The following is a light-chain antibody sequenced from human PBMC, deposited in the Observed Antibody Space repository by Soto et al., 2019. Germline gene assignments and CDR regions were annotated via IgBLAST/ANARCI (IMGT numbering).Light chain of an antibody. CDR3: QQRNVWPPIP. Sequence: ERVMTQSTATLSVSPGERATLSCRASQSIHTSLAWYQQKSGKPPRLVIYDSTLRANGVPDRFGGSRSGTEFTLTINSLEPEDFAVYYCQQRNVWPPIPSCHVTRLAIK. J-gene: IGKJ5*01. CDR1: QSIHTS. V-gene: IGKV3-11*01. CDR2: DST.